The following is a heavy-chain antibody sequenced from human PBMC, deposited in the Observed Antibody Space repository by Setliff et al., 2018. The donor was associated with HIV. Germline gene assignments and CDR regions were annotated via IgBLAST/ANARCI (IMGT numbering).Heavy chain of an antibody. CDR1: GGI. CDR2: IIPVGGTT. J-gene: IGHJ4*02. V-gene: IGHV1-69*08. D-gene: IGHD5-12*01. Sequence: SVKVSCKTSGGIISWVRQAPGQGLEWMGRIIPVGGTTNYAQKFQGRVTITADKSTSTVYMDLSSLRSEDTAMYYCARDAGYIGTSWNYWGQGTLVTVSS. CDR3: ARDAGYIGTSWNY.